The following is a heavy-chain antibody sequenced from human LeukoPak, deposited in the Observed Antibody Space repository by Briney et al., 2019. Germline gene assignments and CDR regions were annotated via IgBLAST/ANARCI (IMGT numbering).Heavy chain of an antibody. CDR1: GYSISSGYY. D-gene: IGHD5-24*01. CDR3: ARQEMATIMAFDI. V-gene: IGHV4-38-2*02. Sequence: SETLSLTCTVSGYSISSGYYWGWIRQPPGKGLEWIGSIYYSGSTYYNPSLKSRVTISVDTSKNQFSLKLSSVTAADTAVYYCARQEMATIMAFDIWGQGTMVTVSS. J-gene: IGHJ3*02. CDR2: IYYSGST.